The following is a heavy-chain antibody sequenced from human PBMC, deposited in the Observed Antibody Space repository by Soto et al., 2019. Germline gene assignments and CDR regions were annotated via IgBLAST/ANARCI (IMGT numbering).Heavy chain of an antibody. D-gene: IGHD6-13*01. J-gene: IGHJ4*02. CDR3: GRGRTAAEVAAYDY. CDR1: GYTFTGYY. V-gene: IGHV1-2*04. CDR2: INPNSGGT. Sequence: QVQLVQSGAEVKKPGASVKVSCKASGYTFTGYYMHWVRQAPGQGLEWMGWINPNSGGTNYAQKFQGWVSLSGDTPLRSAYVERGRMRATDTALSYLGRGRTAAEVAAYDYLGQGTLVTVSS.